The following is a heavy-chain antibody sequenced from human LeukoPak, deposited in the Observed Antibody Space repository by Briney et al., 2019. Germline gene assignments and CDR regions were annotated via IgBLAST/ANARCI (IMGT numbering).Heavy chain of an antibody. CDR2: IYYSGST. CDR3: ARGKLHCSSTSCHPNWFDP. D-gene: IGHD2-2*01. Sequence: SETLSLPCTVSSGSISSGGYYWSWIRQHPGKVLEWIGYIYYSGSTYYNPSLKSRVTISVDTSKNQFSLKLSSVTAADTAVYYCARGKLHCSSTSCHPNWFDPWGQGTLVTVSS. J-gene: IGHJ5*02. V-gene: IGHV4-31*03. CDR1: SGSISSGGYY.